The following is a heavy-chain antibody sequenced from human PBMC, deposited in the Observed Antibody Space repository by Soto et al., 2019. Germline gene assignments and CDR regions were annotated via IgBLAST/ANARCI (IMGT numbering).Heavy chain of an antibody. J-gene: IGHJ6*02. CDR2: INFDGSTT. V-gene: IGHV3-74*03. CDR3: TRDYYDNSGNAYVDYGMDX. Sequence: GGSLRLSFVASGFSFSRYWMHWVRQVPGKGLVWVSRINFDGSTTAYEDAVKGRFTIYRDNANNTLYLQMDSLRVEDTAVYYCTRDYYDNSGNAYVDYGMDXWGQGTRVTVSX. D-gene: IGHD3-22*01. CDR1: GFSFSRYW.